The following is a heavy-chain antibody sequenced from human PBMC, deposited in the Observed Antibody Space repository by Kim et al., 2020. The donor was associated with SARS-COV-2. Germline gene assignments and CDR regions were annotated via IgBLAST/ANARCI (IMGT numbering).Heavy chain of an antibody. CDR1: GFTFRTYG. J-gene: IGHJ6*02. D-gene: IGHD7-27*01. CDR3: AKDLVSGETDYYGMDV. CDR2: ISYDGNNQ. V-gene: IGHV3-30*18. Sequence: GGSLRLSCAASGFTFRTYGMYWVRQAPGKGLEWVALISYDGNNQYYIDSVKGRFTISRDNSNNMLYLQMNNLRAEDTAMYYCAKDLVSGETDYYGMDVWGQGTTVTVSS.